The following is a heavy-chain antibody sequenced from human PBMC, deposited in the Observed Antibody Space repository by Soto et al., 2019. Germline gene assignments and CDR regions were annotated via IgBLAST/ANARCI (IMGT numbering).Heavy chain of an antibody. CDR2: IYYSGST. V-gene: IGHV4-39*01. Sequence: PSETLSLTCTVSGGSISSSSYYWGWIRQPPGKGLEWIGSIYYSGSTYYNPSLKSRVTISVDTSKNQFSLKLSSVTAADTAVYYCARRGNLASYCTTGLGDRPNDRIREHFQHWAQGTLVTVSS. CDR1: GGSISSSSYY. CDR3: ARRGNLASYCTTGLGDRPNDRIREHFQH. D-gene: IGHD2-8*01. J-gene: IGHJ1*01.